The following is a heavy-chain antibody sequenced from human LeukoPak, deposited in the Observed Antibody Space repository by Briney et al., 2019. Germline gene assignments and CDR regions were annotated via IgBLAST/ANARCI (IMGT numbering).Heavy chain of an antibody. J-gene: IGHJ4*02. CDR3: ARQATDHLFDY. D-gene: IGHD1-14*01. V-gene: IGHV4-59*08. CDR2: IYYSGRI. CDR1: GGSISSYY. Sequence: PSETLSLTCTVSGGSISSYYWSWILQPPGKGLEWIGYIYYSGRINYNPSLKSRVTISVDTSKNQFSLKLSSVTAADTAIYYCARQATDHLFDYWGQGILVTVSS.